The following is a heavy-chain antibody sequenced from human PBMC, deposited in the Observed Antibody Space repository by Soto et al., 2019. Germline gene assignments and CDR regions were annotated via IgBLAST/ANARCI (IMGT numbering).Heavy chain of an antibody. CDR2: IYYSGST. CDR3: ARDNYYYGSGSYVRDPRPPPTNWFDP. Sequence: SETLSLTCTVSGGSISSGGYYWSWIRQHPGKGLEWIGYIYYSGSTYYNPSLKSRVTISVDTSKNQFSLKLSSVTAADTAVYYCARDNYYYGSGSYVRDPRPPPTNWFDPWGQGTLVTVSS. J-gene: IGHJ5*02. D-gene: IGHD3-10*01. V-gene: IGHV4-31*03. CDR1: GGSISSGGYY.